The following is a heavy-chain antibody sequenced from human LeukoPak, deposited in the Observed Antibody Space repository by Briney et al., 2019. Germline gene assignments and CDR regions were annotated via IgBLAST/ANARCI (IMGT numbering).Heavy chain of an antibody. D-gene: IGHD5-12*01. CDR2: ISSSSSYI. Sequence: ETLSLTCTVSGGSISSSSYYWGWVRQAPGKGLEWVSSISSSSSYIYYADSVKGRFTISRDNAKNSLYLQMNSLRPEDTAVYYCARDLRPYSGYDNLAFDIWGQGTMVTVSS. V-gene: IGHV3-21*01. CDR1: GGSISSSSYY. CDR3: ARDLRPYSGYDNLAFDI. J-gene: IGHJ3*02.